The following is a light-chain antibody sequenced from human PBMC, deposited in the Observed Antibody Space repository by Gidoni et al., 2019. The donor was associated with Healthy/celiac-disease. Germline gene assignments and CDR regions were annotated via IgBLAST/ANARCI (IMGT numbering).Light chain of an antibody. J-gene: IGLJ1*01. V-gene: IGLV2-14*03. Sequence: QSALTQPASGSGSPGQSITISSTGTSRDGGSYNYVSWYQQHPGKAPKLMIYDVSNRPSGVSNRFSVYKSGNTASLTIAGLQAEDDADYYCSSYTSSSSYVFGTGTKVTVL. CDR2: DVS. CDR1: SRDGGSYNY. CDR3: SSYTSSSSYV.